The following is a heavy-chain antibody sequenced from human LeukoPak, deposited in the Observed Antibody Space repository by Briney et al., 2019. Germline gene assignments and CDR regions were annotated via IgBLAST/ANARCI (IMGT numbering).Heavy chain of an antibody. CDR2: ISGSGGST. J-gene: IGHJ6*03. V-gene: IGHV3-23*01. D-gene: IGHD1-26*01. CDR1: VFTFSTYA. Sequence: PGGSLRLSCAASVFTFSTYAMSWVRQAPGKGLEWVSAISGSGGSTYYADSVKGRFTISRDNSKNTLYLQMNSLRAEDTAVYYCAKGEKYYYYYYMYVWVKGTTVTVSS. CDR3: AKGEKYYYYYYMYV.